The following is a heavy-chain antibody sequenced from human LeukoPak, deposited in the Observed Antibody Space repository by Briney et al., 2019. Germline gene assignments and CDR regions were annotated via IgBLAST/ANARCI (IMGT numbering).Heavy chain of an antibody. D-gene: IGHD2-8*01. CDR2: ISAYNGNT. CDR1: GYTFTSYG. J-gene: IGHJ6*03. V-gene: IGHV1-18*01. CDR3: ARGPRQIVLMVYAIRDYYYMDV. Sequence: AASVKVSCKASGYTFTSYGISWVRQAPGQGLEWMGWISAYNGNTNYAQKLQGRVTMTTDTSTSTAYMELRSLRSDDTAVYYCARGPRQIVLMVYAIRDYYYMDVWGKGTTVTVSS.